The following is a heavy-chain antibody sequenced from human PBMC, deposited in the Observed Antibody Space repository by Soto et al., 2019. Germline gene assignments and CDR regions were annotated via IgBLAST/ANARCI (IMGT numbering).Heavy chain of an antibody. Sequence: EVQLVESGGGLVKPGGSLRLSCAASGFTFSSYSMNWVRQARGKGLEWVSIITITGFIDYADSVKGRFTISRDNAKSSLYLQMNSLRAEDTAVYYCVRDSREYNAYDYNWGQGTLVTVSS. CDR3: VRDSREYNAYDYN. V-gene: IGHV3-21*02. CDR1: GFTFSSYS. J-gene: IGHJ4*02. CDR2: IITITGFI. D-gene: IGHD5-12*01.